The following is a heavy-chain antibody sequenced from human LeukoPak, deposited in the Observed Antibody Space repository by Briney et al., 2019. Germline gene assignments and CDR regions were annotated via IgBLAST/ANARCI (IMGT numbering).Heavy chain of an antibody. CDR1: GGSFSGYY. V-gene: IGHV4-34*01. J-gene: IGHJ4*02. CDR3: ARAAYSNPSPFDY. CDR2: INHSGST. Sequence: KPSETLALTCAVYGGSFSGYYWSWNRQPPGKGLEWIGEINHSGSTNYNPSLKSRVTISVDTSKNQFSLKLSSVTAADTAVYYCARAAYSNPSPFDYWGQGTLVTVSS. D-gene: IGHD4-11*01.